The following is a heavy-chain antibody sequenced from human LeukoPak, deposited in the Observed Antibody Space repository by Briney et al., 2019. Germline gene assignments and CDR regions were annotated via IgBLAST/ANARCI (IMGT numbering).Heavy chain of an antibody. V-gene: IGHV3-30-3*01. D-gene: IGHD1-26*01. Sequence: PGGSLRLSCAASGFTFSSYAMHWVRQAPGKGLEWVAVISYDGSNKYYADSVKGRFTISRDNSKNTLYLQMNSLRAEDTAVYYCAKGEGMGATDYWGQGTLVTVSS. CDR2: ISYDGSNK. CDR3: AKGEGMGATDY. J-gene: IGHJ4*02. CDR1: GFTFSSYA.